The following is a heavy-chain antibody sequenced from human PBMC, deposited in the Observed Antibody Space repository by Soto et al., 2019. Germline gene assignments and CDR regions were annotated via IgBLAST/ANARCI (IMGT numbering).Heavy chain of an antibody. V-gene: IGHV1-46*03. D-gene: IGHD2-15*01. CDR2: INPSGGT. CDR3: ARDNSVADLGWWFDP. Sequence: QVQMVQSGAEVKKPGASVKISCKASGFTFSIYYMHWVRQAPGQGLEWMGIINPSGGTGLAQKFQGRVTMTKDTSTNTVYMELSRLRSEDTAIYYCARDNSVADLGWWFDPWGQGTLVTVSS. CDR1: GFTFSIYY. J-gene: IGHJ5*02.